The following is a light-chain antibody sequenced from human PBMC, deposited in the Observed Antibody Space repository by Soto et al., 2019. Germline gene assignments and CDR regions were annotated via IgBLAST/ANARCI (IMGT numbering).Light chain of an antibody. CDR1: SSNIGTNT. V-gene: IGLV1-44*01. CDR3: AAWDDSLNGWV. CDR2: DNN. J-gene: IGLJ3*02. Sequence: QSVLTQPPSASGTPGQWVTISCSGSSSNIGTNTVNWYQQLPGTAPKLLIYDNNHRPSGVPDRFSGSKSGTSASLAISGLQSEPEADYYCAAWDDSLNGWVFGGGTKLTVL.